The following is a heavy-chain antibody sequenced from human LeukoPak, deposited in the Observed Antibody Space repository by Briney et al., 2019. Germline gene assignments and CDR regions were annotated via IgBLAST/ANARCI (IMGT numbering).Heavy chain of an antibody. J-gene: IGHJ3*02. V-gene: IGHV1-69*13. CDR2: IIPIFGTA. CDR1: GGTFSSYA. Sequence: GASVKVSCKASGGTFSSYAISRVRQAPGQGLEWMGGIIPIFGTANYAQKFQGRVTITADESTSTAYMELSSLRSEDTAVYYCARKGYCSGGSCYLDAFDIWGQGTMVTVSS. D-gene: IGHD2-15*01. CDR3: ARKGYCSGGSCYLDAFDI.